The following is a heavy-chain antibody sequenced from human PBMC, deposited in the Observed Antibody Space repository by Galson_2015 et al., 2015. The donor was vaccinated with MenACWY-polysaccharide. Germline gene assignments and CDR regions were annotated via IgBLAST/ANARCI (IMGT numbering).Heavy chain of an antibody. D-gene: IGHD3-3*01. CDR1: GFSFTSYV. V-gene: IGHV3-23*01. CDR3: AKDSTDFWSVAGRFDH. Sequence: SLRLSCAASGFSFTSYVKSWARQAPGKGLEWVSALRRRGSNTYYADSVKGRFTISRDNSKNTLYLQLNSLRAEDTAVYYCAKDSTDFWSVAGRFDHWGQGTLVTVSS. J-gene: IGHJ5*02. CDR2: LRRRGSNT.